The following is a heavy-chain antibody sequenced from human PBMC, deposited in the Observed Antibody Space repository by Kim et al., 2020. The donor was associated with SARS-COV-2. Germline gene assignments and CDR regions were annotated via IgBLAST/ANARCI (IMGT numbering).Heavy chain of an antibody. J-gene: IGHJ4*02. D-gene: IGHD3-10*01. V-gene: IGHV4-59*01. CDR3: ARALVRGVTTFDY. Sequence: YNPSLTSRVTISVDTSKNQFSLKLSSVTAADTAVYYCARALVRGVTTFDYWGQGTLVTVSS.